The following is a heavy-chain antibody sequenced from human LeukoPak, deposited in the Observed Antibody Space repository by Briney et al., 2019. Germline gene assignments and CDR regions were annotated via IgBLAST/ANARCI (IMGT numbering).Heavy chain of an antibody. CDR1: GYTFTSYA. CDR2: INAGNGNT. D-gene: IGHD3-22*01. V-gene: IGHV1-3*01. CDR3: ASFYYDSSGYYYGYFQH. Sequence: GASVKVSCKASGYTFTSYAMHWVRQAPGQRLEWMGWINAGNGNTKYSQKFQGRVTITRDTSASTDYMELSSLRSEDTAVYYCASFYYDSSGYYYGYFQHWGQGTLVTVSS. J-gene: IGHJ1*01.